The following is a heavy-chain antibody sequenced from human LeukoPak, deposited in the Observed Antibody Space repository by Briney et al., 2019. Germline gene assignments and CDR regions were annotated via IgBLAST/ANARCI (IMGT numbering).Heavy chain of an antibody. D-gene: IGHD4-17*01. CDR1: GGTFSSYA. CDR2: IIPIFGTA. Sequence: VASVKVSCKASGGTFSSYAISWVRQAPGQGLEWMGGIIPIFGTANYAQKFQGRVTITADESTSTAYMELSSLRSEDTAVYYCARVIHDYGDYPFDYWGQGTLVTFSS. V-gene: IGHV1-69*13. J-gene: IGHJ4*02. CDR3: ARVIHDYGDYPFDY.